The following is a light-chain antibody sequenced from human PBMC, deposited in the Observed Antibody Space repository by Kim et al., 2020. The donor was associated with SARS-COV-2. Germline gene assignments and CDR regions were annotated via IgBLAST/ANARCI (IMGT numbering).Light chain of an antibody. V-gene: IGLV7-46*01. J-gene: IGLJ3*02. CDR1: TGAVTSGHY. Sequence: PGGKVTLTCGSSTGAVTSGHYPYWFQQNPGQAPRTLIYHTSNKQSWTPARFSGSLVGGKAALTLSGAQPEDEAEYYCLLSYSGARVFGGGTQLTVL. CDR2: HTS. CDR3: LLSYSGARV.